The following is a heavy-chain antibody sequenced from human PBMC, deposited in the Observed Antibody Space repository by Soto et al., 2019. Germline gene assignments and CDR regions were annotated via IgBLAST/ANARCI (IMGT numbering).Heavy chain of an antibody. CDR1: GGSISSSSYY. Sequence: PSETLSLTCTVSGGSISSSSYYWGWIRQPPGKGLEWIGSIYYSGSTYYNPSLKSRVTISVDTSKNQFSLKLSSVTAADTAVYYCATPIVLMVLEHPEHDYNYYGMDVWGQATMVT. CDR3: ATPIVLMVLEHPEHDYNYYGMDV. J-gene: IGHJ6*02. V-gene: IGHV4-39*01. D-gene: IGHD2-8*01. CDR2: IYYSGST.